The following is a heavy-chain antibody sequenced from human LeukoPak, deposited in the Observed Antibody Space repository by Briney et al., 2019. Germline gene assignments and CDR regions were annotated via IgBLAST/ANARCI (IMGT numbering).Heavy chain of an antibody. Sequence: SVKVSCKASGGTFSSYAISWVRQAPGQGLERMGGIIPIFGTANYAQKFQGRVTITTDESTSTAYMELSSLRSEDTAVYYCARGRAAAGIYWFDPWGQGTLVTVSS. J-gene: IGHJ5*02. CDR3: ARGRAAAGIYWFDP. CDR2: IIPIFGTA. V-gene: IGHV1-69*05. D-gene: IGHD6-13*01. CDR1: GGTFSSYA.